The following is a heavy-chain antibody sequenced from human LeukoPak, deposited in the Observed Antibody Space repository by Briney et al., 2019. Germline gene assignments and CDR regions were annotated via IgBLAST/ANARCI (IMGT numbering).Heavy chain of an antibody. CDR3: AGGPPFDY. J-gene: IGHJ4*02. CDR2: ISSSSTYI. D-gene: IGHD3-16*01. CDR1: GLTFSSYS. Sequence: GGSLRLSCAASGLTFSSYSMNWVHQAPGKGLEWVSSISSSSTYIYYADSVKGRFTISRDNAKNSLYLQMNSLRAEDTAVYYCAGGPPFDYWGWGTLVTVSS. V-gene: IGHV3-21*01.